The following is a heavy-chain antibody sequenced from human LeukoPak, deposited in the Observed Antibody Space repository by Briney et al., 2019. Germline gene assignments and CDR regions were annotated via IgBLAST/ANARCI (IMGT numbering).Heavy chain of an antibody. CDR3: AKDYCRGGNCPLPFFDS. J-gene: IGHJ4*02. CDR2: ISFDGSNK. CDR1: GFTFSSYT. D-gene: IGHD2-15*01. V-gene: IGHV3-30-3*02. Sequence: GGSLRLSCAASGFTFSSYTIHWVRQPPGKGLEWVAVISFDGSNKYYADSVKGRFTISRDSSKNTLYLQMNSLRAEDTATYYCAKDYCRGGNCPLPFFDSWGQGTLVTVSS.